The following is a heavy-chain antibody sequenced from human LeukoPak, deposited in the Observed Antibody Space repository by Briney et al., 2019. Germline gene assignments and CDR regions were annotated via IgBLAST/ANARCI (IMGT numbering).Heavy chain of an antibody. V-gene: IGHV3-23*01. Sequence: PGGSLRLSCAASGFTFSSYAMSWVRQAPGKGLEWVPAISGSGGSTYYADSVKGRFTISRDNSKNTLYLQMNSLRAEDTAVYYCAKDKGAVTGTFDYWGQGTLVTVSS. D-gene: IGHD1-14*01. CDR3: AKDKGAVTGTFDY. J-gene: IGHJ4*02. CDR1: GFTFSSYA. CDR2: ISGSGGST.